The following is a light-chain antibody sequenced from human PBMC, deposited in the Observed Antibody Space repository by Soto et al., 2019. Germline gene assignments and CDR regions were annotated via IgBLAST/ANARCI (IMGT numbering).Light chain of an antibody. CDR2: RNN. CDR3: AAWDAGVGGPA. V-gene: IGLV1-47*01. J-gene: IGLJ2*01. CDR1: ISNIGNKY. Sequence: QSVLTQPPSASGTPGQRVTISCSGSISNIGNKYVYWYQQFRGTAPKLRMDRNNQRPSGVPDRFSGSKSGTSASLDISGLRSEDEADYYCAAWDAGVGGPAFGGGTKVTVL.